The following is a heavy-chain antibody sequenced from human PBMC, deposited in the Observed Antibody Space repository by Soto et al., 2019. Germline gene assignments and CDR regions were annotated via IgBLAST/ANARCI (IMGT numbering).Heavy chain of an antibody. D-gene: IGHD6-13*01. CDR1: GGSISSYY. CDR3: ARSIAAAGTYYYYMDV. J-gene: IGHJ6*03. V-gene: IGHV4-59*01. CDR2: IYYSGST. Sequence: QVQLQESGPGLVKPSETLSLTCTVSGGSISSYYWSWIRQPPGKGLEWIGYIYYSGSTNYNPSLKSRVTISVDTSKNQCSLKLSSVTAADTAVYYCARSIAAAGTYYYYMDVWGKGTTVTVSS.